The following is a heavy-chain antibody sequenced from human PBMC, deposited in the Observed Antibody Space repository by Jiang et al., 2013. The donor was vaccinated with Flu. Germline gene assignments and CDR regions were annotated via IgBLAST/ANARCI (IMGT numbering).Heavy chain of an antibody. CDR2: ISFSGSS. CDR3: ARVGSLAFDY. CDR1: GAFISSGGYY. D-gene: IGHD3-16*01. V-gene: IGHV4-31*02. J-gene: IGHJ4*02. Sequence: SETLSLTCSVTGAFISSGGYYWTWIRQHPGKGLEWIGYISFSGSSYSNPSLESRLSLSVDTSKNQFSLRLSSVAAADTAVYYCARVGSLAFDYWGQGIRVTVSS.